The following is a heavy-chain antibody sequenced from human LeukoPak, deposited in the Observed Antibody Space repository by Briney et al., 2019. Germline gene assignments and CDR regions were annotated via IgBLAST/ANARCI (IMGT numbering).Heavy chain of an antibody. J-gene: IGHJ4*02. D-gene: IGHD5-18*01. CDR3: AKGGDTAMVTGH. CDR2: ITGGGGST. Sequence: QPGGSLRLSCAASGFSFSSYAMTWVRRAPGKGLNWVSAITGGGGSTYYADSVKGRFTISRDNSKNTLYLQMNSLRAEDTAVYYCAKGGDTAMVTGHWGQGTLVTVSS. V-gene: IGHV3-23*01. CDR1: GFSFSSYA.